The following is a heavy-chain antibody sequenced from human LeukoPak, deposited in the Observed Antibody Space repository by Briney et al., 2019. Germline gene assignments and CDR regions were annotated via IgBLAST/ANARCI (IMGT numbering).Heavy chain of an antibody. D-gene: IGHD1/OR15-1a*01. CDR2: INAGNGNT. CDR1: GYTFTSYA. Sequence: ASVKVSCKASGYTFTSYAMHWVRQAPGQRLEWMGWINAGNGNTKYSQKLQGRVTMTTDTSTSTAYMELRSLRSDDTAVYYCARDVGLNNYFDYWGQGTLVTVSS. V-gene: IGHV1-3*01. CDR3: ARDVGLNNYFDY. J-gene: IGHJ4*02.